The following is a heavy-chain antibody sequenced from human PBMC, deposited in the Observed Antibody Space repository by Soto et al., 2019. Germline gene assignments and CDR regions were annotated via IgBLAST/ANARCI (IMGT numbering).Heavy chain of an antibody. D-gene: IGHD6-13*01. Sequence: SETLSLTCTVSGGSISSGSYYWSWIRQHPGKGLEWIGYIYYSGSTYYNPSLKSRVTISVDTSKNQFSLKLSSVTAADTAVYYCARKQQPGLNFDYWGQGTLVTVSS. CDR1: GGSISSGSYY. CDR2: IYYSGST. CDR3: ARKQQPGLNFDY. J-gene: IGHJ4*02. V-gene: IGHV4-31*03.